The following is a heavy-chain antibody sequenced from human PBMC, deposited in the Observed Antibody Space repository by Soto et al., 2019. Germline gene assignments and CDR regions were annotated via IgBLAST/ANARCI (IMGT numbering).Heavy chain of an antibody. V-gene: IGHV3-30*18. CDR3: AKDVSHNFDY. CDR1: GFTFSHYA. CDR2: MSYDGSNE. J-gene: IGHJ4*02. Sequence: QVQLVESGGGVVQPGRSLRLSCAASGFTFSHYAMHWVRQAPGKGLEWVALMSYDGSNENYADSVKGRFTISRDNSKNTLYLQMNSLRAEDTAVYYCAKDVSHNFDYWRQGTLVTVSS.